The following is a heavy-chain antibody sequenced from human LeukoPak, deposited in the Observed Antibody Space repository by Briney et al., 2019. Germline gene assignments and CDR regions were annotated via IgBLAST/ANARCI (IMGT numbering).Heavy chain of an antibody. CDR1: GYTFTSYG. V-gene: IGHV1-18*01. D-gene: IGHD6-13*01. J-gene: IGHJ3*02. CDR3: ARDLATGYSSSPRGQDAFDI. Sequence: ASVKVSCKASGYTFTSYGISWVRQAPGQGLEWMGWISGYNGNTNYAQKLQGRVTMTTDTSTSTAYMELRSLRSDDTAVYYCARDLATGYSSSPRGQDAFDIWGQGTMVTVSS. CDR2: ISGYNGNT.